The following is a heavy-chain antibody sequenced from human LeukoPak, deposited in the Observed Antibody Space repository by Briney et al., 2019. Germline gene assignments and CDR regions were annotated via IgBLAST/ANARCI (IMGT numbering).Heavy chain of an antibody. D-gene: IGHD3-22*01. CDR3: ARAGTDSSGYYYVDY. CDR2: ISSSGGHI. Sequence: GGSLRLSCVPSGFTLSSYEMNWVRQAPGKGLGWVSYISSSGGHIYYVDSVKGRFTISRDKAKNSQYLQMKSLRAEYTSAYYFARAGTDSSGYYYVDYWGQGTLVTVPS. CDR1: GFTLSSYE. V-gene: IGHV3-48*03. J-gene: IGHJ4*02.